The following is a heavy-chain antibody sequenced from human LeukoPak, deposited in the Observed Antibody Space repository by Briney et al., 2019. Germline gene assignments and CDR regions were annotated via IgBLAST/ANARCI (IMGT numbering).Heavy chain of an antibody. CDR1: GGSTSSSNFY. D-gene: IGHD3-3*01. V-gene: IGHV4-39*01. CDR2: IHYSGNT. J-gene: IGHJ4*02. Sequence: PSETLSLTCTVSGGSTSSSNFYWGWIRQPPGMGLEWIGGIHYSGNTYYNPSLKSRVTISIDTSKNQFSLKLSSVTAADTAVYYCARLGAGPTYYDFWSGYSSFNFDYWGQGTLVTVSS. CDR3: ARLGAGPTYYDFWSGYSSFNFDY.